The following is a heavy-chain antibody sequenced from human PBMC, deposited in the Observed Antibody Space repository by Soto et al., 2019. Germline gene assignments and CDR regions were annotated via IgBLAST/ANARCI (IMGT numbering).Heavy chain of an antibody. CDR3: GRVTDYQLLANGPWYYYYMDV. V-gene: IGHV1-18*01. CDR2: ISAYNGNT. CDR1: GYTFTSYG. J-gene: IGHJ6*03. Sequence: ASVKVSCKASGYTFTSYGISWVRQAPGQGLEWMGWISAYNGNTNYAQKHQGRVTMTTDTSTSTAYMELRSLRSDDTAEYYCGRVTDYQLLANGPWYYYYMDVWGKGTTVTVSS. D-gene: IGHD2-2*01.